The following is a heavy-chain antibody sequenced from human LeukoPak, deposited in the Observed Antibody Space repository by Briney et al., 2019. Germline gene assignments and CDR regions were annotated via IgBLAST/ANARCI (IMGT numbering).Heavy chain of an antibody. CDR3: ARDSWDYV. CDR2: IYSGGST. Sequence: GGSLRLSCAASGFTVSSNYMSWVRQVPGKGLEWVSVIYSGGSTFYADSVKGRFTISRDNSKNTLYLQMNSLRAEDTAVYYCARDSWDYVGGQGTLVTVSS. CDR1: GFTVSSNY. V-gene: IGHV3-53*01. J-gene: IGHJ4*02. D-gene: IGHD3-16*01.